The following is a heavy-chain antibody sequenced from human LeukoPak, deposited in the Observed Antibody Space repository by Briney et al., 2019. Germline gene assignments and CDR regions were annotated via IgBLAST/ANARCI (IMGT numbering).Heavy chain of an antibody. D-gene: IGHD4-11*01. V-gene: IGHV3-21*01. CDR1: GFTFRSYS. J-gene: IGHJ4*02. Sequence: GGSLRLSCAASGFTFRSYSMNWVRRATGKGLEWVSAIDPSSTYIYCADSVKGRFTISRDNAKNSLYLQMNSLRAEDTAVYYCARLPTVTGSFDYWGQGTLVTVSS. CDR2: IDPSSTYI. CDR3: ARLPTVTGSFDY.